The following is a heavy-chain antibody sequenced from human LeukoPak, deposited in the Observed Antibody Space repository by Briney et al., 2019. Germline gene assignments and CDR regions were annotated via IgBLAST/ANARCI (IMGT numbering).Heavy chain of an antibody. J-gene: IGHJ5*01. V-gene: IGHV4-59*01. CDR1: GGSMSRYY. CDR2: IYYSGST. CDR3: AREGYSSNWYDY. D-gene: IGHD6-13*01. Sequence: SETLSLTCTVSGGSMSRYYWSWIRQPPGKGLEWIGYIYYSGSTNYNPSLKSRVTISVDTSKNQFSLKLRSVTAADTAVYYCAREGYSSNWYDYWGQGTLVTVSS.